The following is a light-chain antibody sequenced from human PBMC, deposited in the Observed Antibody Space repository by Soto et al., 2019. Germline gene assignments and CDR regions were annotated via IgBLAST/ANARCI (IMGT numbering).Light chain of an antibody. CDR1: SSDVGGYNY. J-gene: IGLJ2*01. CDR2: EVT. V-gene: IGLV2-8*01. CDR3: SSYAGSHNVI. Sequence: QSVLTQPPSASGSPGQSVTISCTGTSSDVGGYNYVSWYQQHPGKAPKLMIYEVTKRPSGVPDRFSGSKSGNTASLTVSGLQAEDEADYYCSSYAGSHNVIFGGGTQLTAL.